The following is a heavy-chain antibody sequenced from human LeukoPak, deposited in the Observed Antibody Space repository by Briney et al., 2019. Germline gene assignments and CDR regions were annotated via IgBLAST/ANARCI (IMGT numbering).Heavy chain of an antibody. J-gene: IGHJ4*02. V-gene: IGHV3-53*01. D-gene: IGHD3-22*01. CDR1: GFTVSGNY. CDR3: AKNPVPYYYDSSTHFYFDY. Sequence: GGSLRLSCIVSGFTVSGNYMSWVRQAPGKGQDWVSVIYSGDTTYYADSVKGRFTISRDNSKNMLYLQMNSLRAEDTAVYYCAKNPVPYYYDSSTHFYFDYWGQGTLVTVSS. CDR2: IYSGDTT.